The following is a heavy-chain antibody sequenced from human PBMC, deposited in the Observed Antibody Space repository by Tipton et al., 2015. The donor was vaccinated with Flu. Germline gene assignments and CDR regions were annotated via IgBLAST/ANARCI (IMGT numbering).Heavy chain of an antibody. CDR3: AKVIPEKVAGLDY. J-gene: IGHJ4*02. D-gene: IGHD6-19*01. CDR2: VSGGGANT. V-gene: IGHV3-23*01. Sequence: SGFTFSRYAMSWVRQAPGKGLEWVSAVSGGGANTYYADSVKGRFTISRDNSKNTFYLQMNSLRAEDTAIYYCAKVIPEKVAGLDYWGQGTLVTVST. CDR1: GFTFSRYA.